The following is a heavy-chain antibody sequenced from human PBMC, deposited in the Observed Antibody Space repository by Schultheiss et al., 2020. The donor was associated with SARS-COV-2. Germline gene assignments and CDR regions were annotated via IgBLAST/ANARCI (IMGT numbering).Heavy chain of an antibody. CDR3: ARHSGVRTNPYYGMDV. V-gene: IGHV4-34*01. J-gene: IGHJ6*02. D-gene: IGHD1-26*01. Sequence: SETLSLTCAVYGGSFSGYYWNWIRQPPGKGLEWIGEINRSGSTNYNPSLKSRVTISVDTSKNQFSLTLSSVTAADEAVYYCARHSGVRTNPYYGMDVWGQGTTVTVSS. CDR1: GGSFSGYY. CDR2: INRSGST.